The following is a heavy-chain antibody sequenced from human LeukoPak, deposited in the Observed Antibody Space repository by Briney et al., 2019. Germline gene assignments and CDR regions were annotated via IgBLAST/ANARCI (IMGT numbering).Heavy chain of an antibody. CDR1: GFTFSVHS. V-gene: IGHV3-21*01. CDR3: ARAGGSTVSHSDY. CDR2: ISVRSTYI. J-gene: IGHJ4*02. Sequence: GGSLRLSCAGSGFTFSVHSMNWVRQAPGKGLEWVSSISVRSTYIYYADSVKGRFTISKDNAKNSLYLQMNSLRAEDTAVYYCARAGGSTVSHSDYWGQGTLVTVSS. D-gene: IGHD4-17*01.